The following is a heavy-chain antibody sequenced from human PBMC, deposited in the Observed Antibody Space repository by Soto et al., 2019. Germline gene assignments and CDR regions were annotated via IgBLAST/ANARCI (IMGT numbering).Heavy chain of an antibody. CDR1: GFTFTSSA. D-gene: IGHD1-26*01. Sequence: GASVKVSCKASGFTFTSSAVQWVRQARGQRLEWIGWIVVGSGNTNYAQKFQERVTITRDMSTSTAYMELSSLRSEDTAVYYCAAEWELPIPHYYGMDVWGQGTTVTVSS. CDR3: AAEWELPIPHYYGMDV. J-gene: IGHJ6*02. CDR2: IVVGSGNT. V-gene: IGHV1-58*01.